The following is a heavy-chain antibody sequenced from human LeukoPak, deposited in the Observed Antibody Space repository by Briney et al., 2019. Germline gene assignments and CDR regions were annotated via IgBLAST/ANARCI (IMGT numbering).Heavy chain of an antibody. CDR1: GGTFSNDP. V-gene: IGHV1-69*06. J-gene: IGHJ4*02. D-gene: IGHD5-24*01. Sequence: SLKVSCKASGGTFSNDPISWVRQAPGQGLEWMGRVIPIFGTTNYAQKFQGRITVAADTSTSTAYMELRSLRSDDTAVYFCARVSGDGYEIRGYYDSWGQGTLVTVSS. CDR2: VIPIFGTT. CDR3: ARVSGDGYEIRGYYDS.